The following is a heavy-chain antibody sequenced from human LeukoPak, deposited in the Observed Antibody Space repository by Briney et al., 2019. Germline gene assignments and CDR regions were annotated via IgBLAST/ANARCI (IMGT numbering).Heavy chain of an antibody. CDR2: IYPGDSDT. CDR1: GYSFTSYW. J-gene: IGHJ3*02. Sequence: GESLKISCKGSGYSFTSYWIGWVRQMPGKGLEWMGIIYPGDSDTRYSPSFQGQVTISADKSISTPYLQWSSLKASDTAMYYCARAQYCSSTSCYAFDIWGQGTMVTVSS. CDR3: ARAQYCSSTSCYAFDI. V-gene: IGHV5-51*01. D-gene: IGHD2-2*01.